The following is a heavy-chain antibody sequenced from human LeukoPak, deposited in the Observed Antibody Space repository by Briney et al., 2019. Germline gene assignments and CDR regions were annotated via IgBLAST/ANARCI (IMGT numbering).Heavy chain of an antibody. J-gene: IGHJ5*02. CDR3: AKNGVSCNSVSLNWFDP. CDR1: GFTFSSYA. D-gene: IGHD4-23*01. CDR2: ISNSGGNT. V-gene: IGHV3-23*01. Sequence: GGSLRLSCAASGFTFSSYAMSWVRQAPGKGLEWVSTISNSGGNTYYADSVKGRFTISRDNSENTLYLEMNSLRADDTAVYYCAKNGVSCNSVSLNWFDPWGQGTLVTVSS.